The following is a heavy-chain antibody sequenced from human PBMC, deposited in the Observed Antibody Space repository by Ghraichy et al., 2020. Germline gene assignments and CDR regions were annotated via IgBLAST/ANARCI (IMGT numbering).Heavy chain of an antibody. CDR1: GFTFSSYA. V-gene: IGHV3-23*01. CDR2: ISGSANSI. Sequence: GESLNISCAASGFTFSSYAMSWVRQAPGKGLEWVSGISGSANSIYYADSVKGRFTISRDNSKNTLYLQMNSLKAEETAVYYCAKCQSTSSHCLNFDYWGQGTLLTVSS. D-gene: IGHD2-21*02. J-gene: IGHJ4*02. CDR3: AKCQSTSSHCLNFDY.